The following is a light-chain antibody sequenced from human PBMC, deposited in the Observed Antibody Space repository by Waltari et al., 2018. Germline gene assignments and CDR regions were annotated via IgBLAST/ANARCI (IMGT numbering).Light chain of an antibody. CDR3: MILYNNAVV. V-gene: IGLV5-45*01. CDR2: YKPDSGT. CDR1: SALNVGTYR. J-gene: IGLJ3*02. Sequence: QAVLTQPASRSASPGASASLTCTLRSALNVGTYRIYWYPQRPGSPPQFLVKYKPDSGTQLGSGVPSRFSGSKDTSANAGILLISGLQSEDEADYYCMILYNNAVVFGGGTKVTVL.